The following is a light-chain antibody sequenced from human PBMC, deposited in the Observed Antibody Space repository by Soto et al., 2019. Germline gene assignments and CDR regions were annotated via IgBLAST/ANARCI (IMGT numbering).Light chain of an antibody. CDR1: SGHSSYN. CDR3: QTWDTGIRV. V-gene: IGLV4-69*01. J-gene: IGLJ3*02. Sequence: QLVLTQSPSASASLGASVKLTCTLSSGHSSYNIAWYQQQSEKGPRYLMKLNSDGSHTKGDGIPDRFSGSSSGAERYLTISSLQSEDEADYYCQTWDTGIRVFGGGTKLTV. CDR2: LNSDGSH.